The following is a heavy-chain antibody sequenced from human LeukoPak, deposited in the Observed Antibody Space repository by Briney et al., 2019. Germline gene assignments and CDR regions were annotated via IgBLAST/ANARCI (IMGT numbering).Heavy chain of an antibody. Sequence: GESLKISCQGSGYRFTSNWIGWVRQMPGKGLEWMGIIYPADSDTRYRPAFQGQVTISADKSISTAYLQWSSLKASDTAMYYCARQETTVTPPDYWGQETLVTVSS. CDR2: IYPADSDT. D-gene: IGHD4-17*01. V-gene: IGHV5-51*01. CDR1: GYRFTSNW. CDR3: ARQETTVTPPDY. J-gene: IGHJ4*02.